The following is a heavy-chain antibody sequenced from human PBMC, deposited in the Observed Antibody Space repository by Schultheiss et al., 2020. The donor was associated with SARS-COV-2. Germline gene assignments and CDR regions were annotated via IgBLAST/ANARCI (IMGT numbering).Heavy chain of an antibody. CDR1: GGSISSSSYY. Sequence: SETLSLTCTVSGGSISSSSYYWSWIRQPAGKGLEWIGRIYTSGSTNYNPSLKSRVTISVDTSKNQFSLKLISVTAADTAVYFCARFDGNWFDPWGQGTLVTVSS. D-gene: IGHD4-17*01. CDR3: ARFDGNWFDP. J-gene: IGHJ5*02. CDR2: IYTSGST. V-gene: IGHV4-61*02.